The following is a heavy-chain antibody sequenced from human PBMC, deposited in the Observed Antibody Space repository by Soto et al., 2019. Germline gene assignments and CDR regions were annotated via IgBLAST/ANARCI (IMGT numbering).Heavy chain of an antibody. J-gene: IGHJ3*02. CDR2: ISGSGGST. V-gene: IGHV3-23*01. CDR1: GFTFSSYA. Sequence: SLRLSCAASGFTFSSYAMSWVRQAPGKGLEWVSAISGSGGSTYYADSVKGRFTISRDNSKNTLYLQMNSLRAEDTAVYDCAGFQGRVFGLVSQFDMWGQGTMVTVSS. D-gene: IGHD3-3*01. CDR3: AGFQGRVFGLVSQFDM.